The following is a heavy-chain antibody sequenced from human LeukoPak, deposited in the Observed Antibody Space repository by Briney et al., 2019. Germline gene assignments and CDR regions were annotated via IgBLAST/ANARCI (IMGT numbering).Heavy chain of an antibody. V-gene: IGHV3-30*18. CDR3: AKDAGFDI. CDR2: ISYDGSNK. J-gene: IGHJ3*02. CDR1: GFTFSSYG. Sequence: GGPLRLSCAASGFTFSSYGMHWVRQAPGKGLEWVAVISYDGSNKYYADSVKGRFTISRDNSKNTLYLQMNSLRAEDTAVYYCAKDAGFDIWGQGTMVTVSS.